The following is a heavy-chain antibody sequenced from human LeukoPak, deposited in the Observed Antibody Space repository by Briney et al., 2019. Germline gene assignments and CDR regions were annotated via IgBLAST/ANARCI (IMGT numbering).Heavy chain of an antibody. D-gene: IGHD5-12*01. J-gene: IGHJ4*02. CDR3: ARDVRLPPRVDY. Sequence: PGGSLRLSCAASGITFNSHWMSWVRQAPGKGLQWVASIKPDGSERKYVDSVKGRFTISRDNADNSLYLQMTSLRAEDTALYYCARDVRLPPRVDYWGQGTLVTVSS. CDR2: IKPDGSER. CDR1: GITFNSHW. V-gene: IGHV3-7*01.